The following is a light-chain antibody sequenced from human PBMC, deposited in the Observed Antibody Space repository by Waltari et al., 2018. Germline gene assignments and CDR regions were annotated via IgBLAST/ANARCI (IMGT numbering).Light chain of an antibody. CDR2: AVS. CDR1: SSDVGNYKR. J-gene: IGLJ2*01. CDR3: SSYAGSSKGV. V-gene: IGLV2-23*02. Sequence: QSALTQPASVSGSPGQSITISCTGTSSDVGNYKRVSWYQQHPGKAPKLMIYAVSKRPSGFSIRFSGSKSGHMASLTISGLQPEDEAEYFCSSYAGSSKGVFGGGTKVTVL.